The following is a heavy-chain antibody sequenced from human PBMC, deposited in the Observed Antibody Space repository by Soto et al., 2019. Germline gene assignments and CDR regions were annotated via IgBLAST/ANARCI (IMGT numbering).Heavy chain of an antibody. D-gene: IGHD6-19*01. CDR3: AKEDTSSGSLDY. CDR1: GVPFGENA. CDR2: ISDSGATK. Sequence: PXGSLILSCAASGVPFGENAMSLVRQAPGKGLEWVSGISDSGATKYYADSVRGRFTISRDNSKNPLYLQMKSLRAEDSASYYCAKEDTSSGSLDYWGQGGLVT. V-gene: IGHV3-23*01. J-gene: IGHJ4*02.